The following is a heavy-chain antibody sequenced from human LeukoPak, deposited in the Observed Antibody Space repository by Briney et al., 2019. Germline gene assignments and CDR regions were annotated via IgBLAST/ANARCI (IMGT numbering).Heavy chain of an antibody. J-gene: IGHJ3*02. V-gene: IGHV3-53*05. CDR1: GFTVSSNY. CDR3: AKFATSFGAVARGFGAFDI. Sequence: PGGSLRLSCAASGFTVSSNYMTWVRQAPGKGLEWVSVIYSDGTTYYADSVKGRFTISRDNSKNTLYLQMNSLRAEDTAVYYCAKFATSFGAVARGFGAFDIWGQGTMVTVSS. CDR2: IYSDGTT. D-gene: IGHD6-19*01.